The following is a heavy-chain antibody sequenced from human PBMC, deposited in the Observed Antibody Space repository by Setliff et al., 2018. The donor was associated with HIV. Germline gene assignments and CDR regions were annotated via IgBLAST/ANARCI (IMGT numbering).Heavy chain of an antibody. CDR2: IFHTGSS. J-gene: IGHJ4*02. CDR3: ASLTDYGGDSGSH. V-gene: IGHV4-59*01. Sequence: SETLSLTCSVSGGSMSNYYWSWVRQPPGKGLEWMGDIFHTGSSTYNPSLKSRVSLSVDTSKNQFSLRLSAVTAADMAVYYCASLTDYGGDSGSHWGQGTLVTVSS. D-gene: IGHD4-17*01. CDR1: GGSMSNYY.